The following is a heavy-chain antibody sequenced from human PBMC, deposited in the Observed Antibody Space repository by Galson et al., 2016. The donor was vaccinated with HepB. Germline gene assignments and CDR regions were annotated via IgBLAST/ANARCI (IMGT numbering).Heavy chain of an antibody. Sequence: SVKVSCKASGYTFTSYGISWVRQAPGQGLEWMGWISAYNGNTNYAQKLQGRVTMTTDTSTSTAYMELRSLRSDDTAVYYCARVYFIRDGYKHAPLDYWGQGTLVTVSS. CDR2: ISAYNGNT. D-gene: IGHD5-24*01. CDR3: ARVYFIRDGYKHAPLDY. CDR1: GYTFTSYG. V-gene: IGHV1-18*01. J-gene: IGHJ4*02.